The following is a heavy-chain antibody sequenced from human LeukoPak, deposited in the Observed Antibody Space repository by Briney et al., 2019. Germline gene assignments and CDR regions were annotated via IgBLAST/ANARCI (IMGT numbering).Heavy chain of an antibody. CDR3: ARGGNLEN. D-gene: IGHD1-14*01. CDR2: INEDGGER. Sequence: GGSLRLSCAASGFTLNRDWMSWVRPAPGKGLEWVANINEDGGERHYVDSVKGRFTISRDNAKNSLYLQMNSLRAEDTAVYYCARGGNLENWGGGTLVTVSS. V-gene: IGHV3-7*01. CDR1: GFTLNRDW. J-gene: IGHJ4*02.